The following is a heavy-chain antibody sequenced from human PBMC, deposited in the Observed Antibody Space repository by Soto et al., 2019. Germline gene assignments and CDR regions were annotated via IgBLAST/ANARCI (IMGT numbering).Heavy chain of an antibody. CDR2: ISAKNGDT. V-gene: IGHV1-18*01. Sequence: ASVKVSCKASGYTFSDYGFSWVRQAPGQGLEWMGWISAKNGDTNFAQKFRGRVTMTTDTSTSTVYMELRSLKVDDTAVYYCAREPPETPPDYWGQGTPVTVSS. CDR3: AREPPETPPDY. CDR1: GYTFSDYG. J-gene: IGHJ4*02.